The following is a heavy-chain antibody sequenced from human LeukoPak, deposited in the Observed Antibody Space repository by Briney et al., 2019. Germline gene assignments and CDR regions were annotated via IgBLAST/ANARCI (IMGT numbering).Heavy chain of an antibody. V-gene: IGHV3-21*01. Sequence: PGGSLRLSCAASGFNFGSYSMTWVRQAPGKGLEWVSSISSSSSYIYYADSVKGRFTISRDNAKNSLYLQMNSLRAEDTAVYYCARRDHGDYGEEYWGQGTLVTVSS. J-gene: IGHJ4*02. CDR1: GFNFGSYS. CDR2: ISSSSSYI. D-gene: IGHD4-17*01. CDR3: ARRDHGDYGEEY.